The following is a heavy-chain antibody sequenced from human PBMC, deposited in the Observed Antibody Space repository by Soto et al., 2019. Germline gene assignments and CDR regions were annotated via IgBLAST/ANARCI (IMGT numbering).Heavy chain of an antibody. CDR1: GFTFSSHW. Sequence: GGSLRLSCAASGFTFSSHWMSWVRQAPGKGLEWVANIKQDGSEKYYVDSVKGRFTISRDNAKNSLYLQMNSLRAEDTAVYYCARSIAARLNWFDPWGQGTLVTVSS. D-gene: IGHD6-6*01. CDR3: ARSIAARLNWFDP. CDR2: IKQDGSEK. V-gene: IGHV3-7*01. J-gene: IGHJ5*02.